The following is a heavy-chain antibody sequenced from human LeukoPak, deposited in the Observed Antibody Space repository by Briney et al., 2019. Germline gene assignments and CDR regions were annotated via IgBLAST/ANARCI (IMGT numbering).Heavy chain of an antibody. CDR1: GYTFTSYG. D-gene: IGHD3-16*02. CDR3: ARDERLGELSLTFTSGGDY. V-gene: IGHV1-18*01. Sequence: GASVKVSCQASGYTFTSYGINWVRQAPEQGREWMGWISAYNGNTNYAQKLQGRGTMTTDTSTSTAYMELRSLRTDDTAVYYCARDERLGELSLTFTSGGDYWGQGTLVTVSS. J-gene: IGHJ4*02. CDR2: ISAYNGNT.